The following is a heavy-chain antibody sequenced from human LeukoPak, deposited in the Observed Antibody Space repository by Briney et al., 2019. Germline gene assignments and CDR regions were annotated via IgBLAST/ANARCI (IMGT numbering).Heavy chain of an antibody. Sequence: PGGSLRLSCAASGFIFTNYGMHWVRQAPGKGLEWVAYIRYDGSNEFYADSVKGRFTISRDNSKNTMYLQMNSLRTEDMAVYYCTKGQTSDYWGQGTLVTVPS. V-gene: IGHV3-30*02. CDR1: GFIFTNYG. CDR2: IRYDGSNE. CDR3: TKGQTSDY. D-gene: IGHD1-7*01. J-gene: IGHJ4*02.